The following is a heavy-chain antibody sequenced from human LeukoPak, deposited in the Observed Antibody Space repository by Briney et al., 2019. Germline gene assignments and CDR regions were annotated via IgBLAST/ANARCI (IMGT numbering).Heavy chain of an antibody. J-gene: IGHJ6*02. CDR2: ISGSGRNV. D-gene: IGHD2-2*01. CDR3: ERSSSFYYTMDV. Sequence: GGSLRLSCVAYGFTLTDYYMSWIRQAPGRGLEWVSDISGSGRNVYYGDSVKGRFTISRDNAKNSLYLQMNNLRAEDTAVYYCERSSSFYYTMDVWGQGTTVTVSS. CDR1: GFTLTDYY. V-gene: IGHV3-11*01.